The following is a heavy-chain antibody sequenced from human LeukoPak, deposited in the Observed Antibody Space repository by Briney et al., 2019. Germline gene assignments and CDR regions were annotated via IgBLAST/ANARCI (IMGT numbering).Heavy chain of an antibody. Sequence: GGSLRLSCAASGFTFTSYAMNWVRQAPGKGLEWVSAISGSGGSTYYADSVKGRFTVSRDNSENALFLQMNSLRAEDTAIYYCAKDTDVVVPEYFQYWGQGTLVTVSS. J-gene: IGHJ1*01. D-gene: IGHD2-15*01. CDR1: GFTFTSYA. CDR3: AKDTDVVVPEYFQY. V-gene: IGHV3-23*01. CDR2: ISGSGGST.